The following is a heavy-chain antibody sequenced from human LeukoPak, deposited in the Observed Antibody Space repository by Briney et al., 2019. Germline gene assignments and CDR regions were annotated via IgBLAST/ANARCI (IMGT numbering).Heavy chain of an antibody. V-gene: IGHV3-23*01. D-gene: IGHD2-2*03. J-gene: IGHJ4*02. CDR2: IGGSGTRT. CDR1: GFPFTTYG. CDR3: AKDSHWILFDD. Sequence: GGTLRLSCSASGFPFTTYGMNWVRQAPGKGLEWVSGIGGSGTRTYYADSVKGRFTISRDNSKNTVYLRMNSLRDEDTAVYYCAKDSHWILFDDWGQGTLVTVSS.